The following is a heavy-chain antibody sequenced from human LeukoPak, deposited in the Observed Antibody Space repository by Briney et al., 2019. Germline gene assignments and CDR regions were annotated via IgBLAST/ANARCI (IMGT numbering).Heavy chain of an antibody. V-gene: IGHV3-48*01. Sequence: GGSLRLSCAASGFTFSSYGMTWVRQAPGKGLEWVSYISSSSSTIYYADSVKGRFTISRDNAKNSLYLQMNSLRAEDTAVYYCARDSQYFDWLFSRYYYYYMDVWGKGTTVTVSS. D-gene: IGHD3-9*01. CDR1: GFTFSSYG. CDR2: ISSSSSTI. J-gene: IGHJ6*03. CDR3: ARDSQYFDWLFSRYYYYYMDV.